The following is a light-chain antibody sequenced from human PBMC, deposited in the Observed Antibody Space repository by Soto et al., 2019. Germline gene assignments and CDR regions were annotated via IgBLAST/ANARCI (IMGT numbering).Light chain of an antibody. Sequence: DIQMTQSPSTLSASVGDTVTVTCRASQSVSGWLAWYQQKPGEAPKLLIYDASALSRGVPSRFSGSGSGTNFTLIIARLHHDDFATYYWQQYDTLSGTFGQGTKVEI. CDR3: QQYDTLSGT. J-gene: IGKJ1*01. CDR1: QSVSGW. CDR2: DAS. V-gene: IGKV1-5*01.